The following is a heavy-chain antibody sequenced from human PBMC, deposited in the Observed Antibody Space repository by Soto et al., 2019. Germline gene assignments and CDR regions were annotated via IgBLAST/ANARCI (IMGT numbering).Heavy chain of an antibody. V-gene: IGHV3-9*01. D-gene: IGHD6-6*01. Sequence: GGSLRLSCAASGFTFDDYAMHWVRQAPGKGLEWVSGISWNSGSIGYADSVKGRFTISRDNPKNTLYLQMNSLRTEDTAVYYCAKDPSIAAPFYYYYGMDFWGQGTTVTVSS. CDR2: ISWNSGSI. CDR3: AKDPSIAAPFYYYYGMDF. CDR1: GFTFDDYA. J-gene: IGHJ6*02.